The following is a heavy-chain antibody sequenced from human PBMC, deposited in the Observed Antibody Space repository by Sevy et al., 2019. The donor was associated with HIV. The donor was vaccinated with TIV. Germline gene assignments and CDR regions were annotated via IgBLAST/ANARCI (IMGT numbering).Heavy chain of an antibody. CDR3: AVTKDYYDSSGYPFDY. J-gene: IGHJ4*02. D-gene: IGHD3-22*01. CDR1: GYILTQFS. V-gene: IGHV1-24*01. Sequence: ASVKVSCKVSGYILTQFSMHWVRQAPGKGLEWMATFDPEDDETIYAQRLQGRVTMTEDTSTDTAYMELSSLRSDDTAVNYCAVTKDYYDSSGYPFDYWGQGSLVTVSS. CDR2: FDPEDDET.